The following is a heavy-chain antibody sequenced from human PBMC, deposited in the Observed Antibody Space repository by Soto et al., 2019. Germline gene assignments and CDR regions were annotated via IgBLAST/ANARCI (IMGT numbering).Heavy chain of an antibody. J-gene: IGHJ4*02. V-gene: IGHV3-7*04. D-gene: IGHD5-12*01. CDR3: AGAPGWLIDN. CDR2: IKQDGSEK. Sequence: EVQWVESGGGLVQPGGSLRLSCAASGFTFSTYWMFWVRQAPGKGLEWVATIKQDGSEKLYVDSVKGRFTISRDNAKNSLHLQMNSLRVEDTAVYFCAGAPGWLIDNWGQGTLVTVSS. CDR1: GFTFSTYW.